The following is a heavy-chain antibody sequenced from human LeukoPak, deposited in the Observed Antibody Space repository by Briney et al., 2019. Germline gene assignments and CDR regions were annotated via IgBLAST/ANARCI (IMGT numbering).Heavy chain of an antibody. CDR2: IRYDGSAE. J-gene: IGHJ4*02. CDR3: AKVIPGSPRAFDY. V-gene: IGHV3-30*02. Sequence: GRSLRLSCAASGFTFNTYAMNWVRQAPGKGLEWVAYIRYDGSAEYYADSVKGRFTISRDNFKNTVHLQMNSLRAEDTAVYYCAKVIPGSPRAFDYWGQGTLVTVSS. D-gene: IGHD1-14*01. CDR1: GFTFNTYA.